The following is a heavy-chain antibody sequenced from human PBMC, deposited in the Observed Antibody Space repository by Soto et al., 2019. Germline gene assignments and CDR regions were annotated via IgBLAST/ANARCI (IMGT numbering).Heavy chain of an antibody. Sequence: SETLSLTCAVSGGSISSGGYSWSWIRQPPGKGLEWIVYIYLSGSTYYNPSLKSRVTISVDRSKNQFSLKLTSVTAADTAVYYCARDKITGLFDYWGQGTLVTVSS. V-gene: IGHV4-30-2*01. D-gene: IGHD2-8*02. CDR2: IYLSGST. CDR3: ARDKITGLFDY. J-gene: IGHJ4*02. CDR1: GGSISSGGYS.